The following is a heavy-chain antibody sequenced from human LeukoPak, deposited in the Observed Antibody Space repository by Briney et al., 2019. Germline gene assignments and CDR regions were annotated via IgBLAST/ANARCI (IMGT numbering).Heavy chain of an antibody. D-gene: IGHD3-3*02. CDR1: GCTFRKYW. Sequence: GGSLTLSCAASGCTFRKYWMAWVRQPPGQGLEWAGTISANGSDNNYDPSVQGRFTISRDNAKNSLSLQLDTVTAADTALYYCVREVLAQFGSWGQGAVVTVSS. V-gene: IGHV3-7*03. CDR3: VREVLAQFGS. CDR2: ISANGSDN. J-gene: IGHJ4*02.